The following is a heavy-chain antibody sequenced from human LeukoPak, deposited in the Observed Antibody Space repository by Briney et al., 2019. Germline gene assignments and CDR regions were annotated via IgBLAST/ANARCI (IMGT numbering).Heavy chain of an antibody. CDR2: IIPICGTP. CDR3: AREAAAAGFDY. J-gene: IGHJ4*02. CDR1: GGNFSSYA. Sequence: ASVKVSCKASGGNFSSYAISWVRQAPGQGLEWMGGIIPICGTPNYAQKFQIRVTITADESTSTAYMELSSLRSEDTAVYYCAREAAAAGFDYWGQGTLVTVSS. D-gene: IGHD6-13*01. V-gene: IGHV1-69*13.